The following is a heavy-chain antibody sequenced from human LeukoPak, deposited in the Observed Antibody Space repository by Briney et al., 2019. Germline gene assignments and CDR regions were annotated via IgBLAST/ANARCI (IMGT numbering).Heavy chain of an antibody. V-gene: IGHV3-53*01. CDR1: GFIVSSNY. CDR3: ARDGYSAEYFQH. D-gene: IGHD5-24*01. CDR2: IYSGGST. Sequence: GGSLRLSCAASGFIVSSNYMSWVRQAPGEGLEWVSIIYSGGSTFYADSVKGRFTISRDNSENTLYLQMNSLRAEDTAVYYCARDGYSAEYFQHWGQGTLVTVSS. J-gene: IGHJ1*01.